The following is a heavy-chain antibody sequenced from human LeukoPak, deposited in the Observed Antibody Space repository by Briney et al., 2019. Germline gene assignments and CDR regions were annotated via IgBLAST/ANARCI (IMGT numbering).Heavy chain of an antibody. Sequence: PSETLSLTCIVSGASITSSGYYWGWIRQSPGKGLEWIGSISYDGSTYYNPSLKSRVTISLDRSKNQSSLKVTSVTAADTAVYYCTRGTTMAAGGFWGQGTLVTVSS. CDR3: TRGTTMAAGGF. V-gene: IGHV4-39*07. D-gene: IGHD1-1*01. J-gene: IGHJ1*01. CDR2: ISYDGST. CDR1: GASITSSGYY.